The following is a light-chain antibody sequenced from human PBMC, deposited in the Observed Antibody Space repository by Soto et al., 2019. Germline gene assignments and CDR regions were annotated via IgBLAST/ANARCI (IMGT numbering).Light chain of an antibody. CDR2: GAS. J-gene: IGKJ1*01. V-gene: IGKV3-20*01. CDR1: QSVSNNY. Sequence: DIVLTQSPGTLSLSPGERATLSCRASQSVSNNYLACYQQTPGQPPSLLIYGASNRATGIPDRFSGSGSATDSPLTISRLAHEYFAVYYCQQYGNPGTFGQGTKVDIK. CDR3: QQYGNPGT.